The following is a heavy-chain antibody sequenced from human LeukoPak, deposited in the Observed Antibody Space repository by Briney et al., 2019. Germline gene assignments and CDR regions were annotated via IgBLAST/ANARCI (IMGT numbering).Heavy chain of an antibody. D-gene: IGHD3-10*01. CDR2: IQYDGSSK. Sequence: GGSLRLSCAASGFTFSTYGMHWVRQAPGKGLEWVAFIQYDGSSKYYADSVKGRFTISRDYSKNTLYLQMNSLRTEETAVYYCAKGPAMVRGTFDPWGQGTLVTVSS. CDR1: GFTFSTYG. V-gene: IGHV3-30*02. J-gene: IGHJ5*02. CDR3: AKGPAMVRGTFDP.